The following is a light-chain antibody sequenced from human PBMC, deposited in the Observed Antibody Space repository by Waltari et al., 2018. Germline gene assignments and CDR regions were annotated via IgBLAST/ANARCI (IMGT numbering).Light chain of an antibody. V-gene: IGLV2-18*02. Sequence: QSALTQPPSVSGSPGQSVTLSCTGTSSDVGSYNRVSWYQPPPGAAPNLMIYEVTNRPSGVPDRFSGSKSGNTASLTISGLQAEDEANYYCCSYTGSNTLVFGGGTKLTVL. CDR3: CSYTGSNTLV. CDR2: EVT. J-gene: IGLJ2*01. CDR1: SSDVGSYNR.